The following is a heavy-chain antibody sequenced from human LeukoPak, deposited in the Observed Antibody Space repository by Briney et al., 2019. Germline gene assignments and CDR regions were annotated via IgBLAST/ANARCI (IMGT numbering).Heavy chain of an antibody. CDR3: ARDGLDYYYDSSGYYPFDY. D-gene: IGHD3-22*01. Sequence: SETLSLTCTVFGDSISNYYWSWLRQPAGKGLEWIGRFYSSGNVKYNSSLQSRVIVSVDTSKNQFSLKLTSVTAADTAVYYCARDGLDYYYDSSGYYPFDYWGQGTLVTVSS. CDR2: FYSSGNV. V-gene: IGHV4-4*07. CDR1: GDSISNYY. J-gene: IGHJ4*02.